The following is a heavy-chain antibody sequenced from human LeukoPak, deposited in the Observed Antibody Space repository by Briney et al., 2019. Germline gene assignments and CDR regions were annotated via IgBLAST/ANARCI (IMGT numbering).Heavy chain of an antibody. CDR2: IRYDGSNK. V-gene: IGHV3-30*02. D-gene: IGHD1-26*01. CDR1: GFTFSSYG. J-gene: IGHJ1*01. Sequence: PGGSLRLSCAASGFTFSSYGMHWVRQAPGKGLEWVAFIRYDGSNKYYTDSVKGRFTISRDNSKTTLYLQMNSLRAEDTAVYYCAIGGSYWDSVEYFQHRGQGTLVTVSS. CDR3: AIGGSYWDSVEYFQH.